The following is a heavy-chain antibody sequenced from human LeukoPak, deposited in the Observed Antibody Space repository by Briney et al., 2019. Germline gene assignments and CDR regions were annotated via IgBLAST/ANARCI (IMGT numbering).Heavy chain of an antibody. CDR3: ANLPGSSWF. CDR1: GLTFSSYG. CDR2: ISGSGGST. Sequence: PGGSLRLSCAASGLTFSSYGMSWVRQATGKGLEWVSAISGSGGSTYYADPVTGRYTSSRDNAKNPPYLQICNLRGEATVVYYLANLPGSSWFWGEGTLVPVPS. V-gene: IGHV3-23*01. J-gene: IGHJ4*02. D-gene: IGHD6-13*01.